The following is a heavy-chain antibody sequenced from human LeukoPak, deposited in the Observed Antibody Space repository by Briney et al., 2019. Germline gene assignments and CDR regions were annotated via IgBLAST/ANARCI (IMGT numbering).Heavy chain of an antibody. CDR1: GYSFTSNY. V-gene: IGHV1-46*01. CDR3: AREGHDSISWYWDY. Sequence: ASVKVSCKASGYSFTSNYIHWVRQAPGQGLEWMGMIYPSDGSTSYAQKFQGRVIITRDTSASTAYMELSSLRSEDTAVYYCAREGHDSISWYWDYWGQGTLVTVSS. CDR2: IYPSDGST. D-gene: IGHD6-13*01. J-gene: IGHJ4*02.